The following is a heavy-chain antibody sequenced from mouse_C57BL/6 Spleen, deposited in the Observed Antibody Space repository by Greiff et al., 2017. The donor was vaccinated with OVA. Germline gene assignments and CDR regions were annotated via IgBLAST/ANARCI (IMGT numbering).Heavy chain of an antibody. CDR1: GYAFSSSW. V-gene: IGHV1-82*01. CDR3: ARHYGTLDY. D-gene: IGHD1-1*01. Sequence: VQGVESGPELVKPGASVKISCKASGYAFSSSWMNWVKQRPGKGLEWIGRIYPGDGDTNYNGKFKGKATLTADKSSSTAYMQLSSLTSEDSAVYFCARHYGTLDYWGQGTTLTVSS. J-gene: IGHJ2*01. CDR2: IYPGDGDT.